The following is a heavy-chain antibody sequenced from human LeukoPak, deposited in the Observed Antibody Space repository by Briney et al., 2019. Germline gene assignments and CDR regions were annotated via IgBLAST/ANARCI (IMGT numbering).Heavy chain of an antibody. D-gene: IGHD6-13*01. J-gene: IGHJ4*02. CDR2: IYHSGST. V-gene: IGHV4-38-2*01. CDR3: ARGPGQQLVHFDY. CDR1: GYSISSGYY. Sequence: SETLSLTCAVSGYSISSGYYWGWIRQPPGKGLEWIGSIYHSGSTYYNPSLKSRVTISVDTSKNQFSLKLSSVTAEDTAVYYCARGPGQQLVHFDYWGQGTLVTVSS.